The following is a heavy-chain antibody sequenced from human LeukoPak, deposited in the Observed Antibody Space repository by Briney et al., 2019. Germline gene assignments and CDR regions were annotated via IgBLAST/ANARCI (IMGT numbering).Heavy chain of an antibody. D-gene: IGHD4-23*01. J-gene: IGHJ4*02. V-gene: IGHV4-39*07. CDR3: ASTAYDYGGNAPDY. CDR2: IYYSGST. Sequence: SETLSLTCTVSGGSISSSSYYWGWIRQPPGKGLEWIGSIYYSGSTYYNPSLKSRVTISVDTSKNQFSLKLSSVTAADTAVYYCASTAYDYGGNAPDYWGQGTLVTVSS. CDR1: GGSISSSSYY.